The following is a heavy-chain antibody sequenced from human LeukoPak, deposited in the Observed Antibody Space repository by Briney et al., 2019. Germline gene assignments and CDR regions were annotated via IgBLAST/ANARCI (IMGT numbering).Heavy chain of an antibody. CDR3: AGVDPYSGSPFDY. Sequence: SETLSLTCTVSGGSISSYYWSWIRQPPGKGLEWIGYIYHSGSTNYNPSLKSRVTISVDTSKNQFSLKLSSVTAADTAVYYCAGVDPYSGSPFDYWGQGTLVTVSS. D-gene: IGHD1-26*01. CDR1: GGSISSYY. CDR2: IYHSGST. V-gene: IGHV4-59*12. J-gene: IGHJ4*02.